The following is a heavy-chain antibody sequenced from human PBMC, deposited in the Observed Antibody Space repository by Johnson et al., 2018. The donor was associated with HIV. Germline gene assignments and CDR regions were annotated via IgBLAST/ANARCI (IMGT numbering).Heavy chain of an antibody. D-gene: IGHD7-27*01. CDR3: ARGGVTGEDHAFDI. V-gene: IGHV3-13*01. Sequence: EVQLVESGGGLVQHGGSLRLSCAASGFTFSSYDMHWVRPATGKGLEWVSAMGTAGDTYYTGSVKGRVTISRENAKNSLYLQMNSLRAGDTAVYYCARGGVTGEDHAFDIWVQGTMDTVSS. CDR2: MGTAGDT. CDR1: GFTFSSYD. J-gene: IGHJ3*02.